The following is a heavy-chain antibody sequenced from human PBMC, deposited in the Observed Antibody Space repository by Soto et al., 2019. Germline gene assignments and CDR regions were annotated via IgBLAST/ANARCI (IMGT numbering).Heavy chain of an antibody. V-gene: IGHV3-23*01. Sequence: EVQLLESGGGLVQPGGSLRLSCAASGFTFINYAMIWVRQAPGKGLEWVSTISGGGDGTYYADSVKGHFTISRDNSKNTLYLQMTSLRAEDTAIYYCAKKGLGSLKTFCSNSDCHYAFDLWGQGTVVTVSS. CDR1: GFTFINYA. J-gene: IGHJ3*01. CDR3: AKKGLGSLKTFCSNSDCHYAFDL. D-gene: IGHD2-8*01. CDR2: ISGGGDGT.